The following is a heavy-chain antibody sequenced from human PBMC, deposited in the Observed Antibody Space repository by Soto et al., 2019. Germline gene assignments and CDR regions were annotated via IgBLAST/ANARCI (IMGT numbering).Heavy chain of an antibody. Sequence: TLSLTCAVSGDSITSGGYSWTWIRQPPGKGLEWIGYIYHGGSTYYNPSLKSRVTMSGDRSKNHFSLKLSSVTAADTAVYYCARSLGFCISTTCYGRYNWFDPWGQGTLVTVSS. V-gene: IGHV4-30-2*01. CDR2: IYHGGST. CDR1: GDSITSGGYS. D-gene: IGHD2-2*01. J-gene: IGHJ5*02. CDR3: ARSLGFCISTTCYGRYNWFDP.